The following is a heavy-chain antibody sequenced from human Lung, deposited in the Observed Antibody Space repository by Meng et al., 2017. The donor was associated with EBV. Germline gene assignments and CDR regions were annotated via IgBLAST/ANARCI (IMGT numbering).Heavy chain of an antibody. D-gene: IGHD5-18*01. CDR2: IFHIGST. J-gene: IGHJ5*02. CDR3: ARERDTRWFDP. CDR1: GGSIRSDDW. Sequence: VRLHEAGPGLVKPSGTLSLTCGVFGGSIRSDDWWTWVRQPPGKGLEWIGEIFHIGSTNYTPSLKSRVTISMDTSKNQFSLKLSSVTAADTAVYYCARERDTRWFDPWGRGTLVTVSS. V-gene: IGHV4-4*02.